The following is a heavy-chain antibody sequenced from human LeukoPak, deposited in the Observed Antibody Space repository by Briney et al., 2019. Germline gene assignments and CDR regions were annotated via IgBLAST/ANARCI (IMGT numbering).Heavy chain of an antibody. Sequence: GGSLRLSCTVSGFTFGENDMSWVRQAPGKGLEWVGIIRSKLYGETTEYAASVKGRFTISRDDDKSIAFLQLNSLKTEDTAVYYCTRAGNDYNNYQSPYWGQGTLVTAAS. V-gene: IGHV3-49*04. CDR3: TRAGNDYNNYQSPY. CDR2: IRSKLYGETT. J-gene: IGHJ4*02. CDR1: GFTFGEND. D-gene: IGHD4-11*01.